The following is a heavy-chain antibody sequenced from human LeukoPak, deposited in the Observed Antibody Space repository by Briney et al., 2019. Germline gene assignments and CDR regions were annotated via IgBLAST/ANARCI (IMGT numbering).Heavy chain of an antibody. CDR3: ARHDYYGSLNWFDP. CDR1: GGSLNSPNYY. V-gene: IGHV4-39*01. Sequence: SETLSLTCTVSGGSLNSPNYYWGWIRQPPGKGLEWIGTIYYTGTTYYNPSLKSRLTISVDTSKNQFSLKLTSVTAADTAVYYCARHDYYGSLNWFDPWGQGTLITVSS. D-gene: IGHD3-10*01. J-gene: IGHJ5*02. CDR2: IYYTGTT.